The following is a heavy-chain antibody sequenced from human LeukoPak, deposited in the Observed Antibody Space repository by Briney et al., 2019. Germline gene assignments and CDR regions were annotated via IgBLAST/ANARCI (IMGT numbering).Heavy chain of an antibody. Sequence: SETLSLTCAVSGYSISSGYYWGWIRQPPGRGMEWIGNVYQSGITYYNASLKSRVTISVDTSKNQFSLKLNSVTAADTAVYYCARRYSNSYFDYWGQGTLVTVSS. D-gene: IGHD4-11*01. CDR3: ARRYSNSYFDY. J-gene: IGHJ4*02. CDR1: GYSISSGYY. V-gene: IGHV4-38-2*01. CDR2: VYQSGIT.